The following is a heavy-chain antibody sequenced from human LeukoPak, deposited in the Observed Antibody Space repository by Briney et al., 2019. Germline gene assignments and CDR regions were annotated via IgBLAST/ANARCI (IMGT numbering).Heavy chain of an antibody. D-gene: IGHD3-22*01. CDR3: ARYYDSSGYWSTPHFDY. CDR2: IHYSGTT. J-gene: IGHJ4*02. CDR1: SASVSGVSFY. Sequence: SETLSLTCTVSSASVSGVSFYWSWIRQPPGKGLQYIGYIHYSGTTNYNPSLKSRVTISVDTSKNQFSLKLSSVTASDTAVYYCARYYDSSGYWSTPHFDYWGQGTLVTVSS. V-gene: IGHV4-61*01.